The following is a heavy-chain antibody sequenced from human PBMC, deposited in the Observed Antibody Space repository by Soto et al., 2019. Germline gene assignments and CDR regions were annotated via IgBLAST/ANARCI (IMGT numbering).Heavy chain of an antibody. D-gene: IGHD3-3*01. J-gene: IGHJ4*02. Sequence: GGSLRLSGAASGFTFSDYYMSWIRQAPGKGLEWVSYISSSGTTIYHADSVKGRFTISRDNAKNSLYLQMNSLRAADTAVYYCARERLRTGDYWGQGTLVTVSS. CDR1: GFTFSDYY. CDR3: ARERLRTGDY. V-gene: IGHV3-11*01. CDR2: ISSSGTTI.